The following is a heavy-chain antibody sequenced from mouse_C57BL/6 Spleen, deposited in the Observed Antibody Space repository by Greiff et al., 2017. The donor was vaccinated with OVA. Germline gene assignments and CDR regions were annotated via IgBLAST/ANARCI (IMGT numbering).Heavy chain of an antibody. CDR1: GYTFTSYW. Sequence: VQLQQSGAELVRPGSSVKLSCKASGYTFTSYWMDWVKQRPGQGLEWIGNIYPSDSETHYNQKFKDKATLTVDKSSSTAYMQLSSLTSEDSAVYYCALNWDWYFDVWGTGTTVTVSS. CDR2: IYPSDSET. V-gene: IGHV1-61*01. D-gene: IGHD4-1*02. J-gene: IGHJ1*03. CDR3: ALNWDWYFDV.